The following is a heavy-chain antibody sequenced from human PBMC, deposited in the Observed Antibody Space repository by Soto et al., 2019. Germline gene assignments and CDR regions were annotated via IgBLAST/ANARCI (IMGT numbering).Heavy chain of an antibody. J-gene: IGHJ4*02. CDR2: ISAYNANA. CDR3: ARENSYVDY. V-gene: IGHV1-18*01. CDR1: GYHFRNFG. Sequence: QIQLLQSGAEVKKTGASVKVTCKASGYHFRNFGIRWVRQAPGQGLEWMGWISAYNANAHYAQKFQGRLTMTADTSTSTAYMELRSLRSDDTAVYYCARENSYVDYWGQGALVTVSS.